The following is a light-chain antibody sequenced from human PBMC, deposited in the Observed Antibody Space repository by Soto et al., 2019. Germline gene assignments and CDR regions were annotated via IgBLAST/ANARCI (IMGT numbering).Light chain of an antibody. CDR2: GAS. V-gene: IGKV3-20*01. J-gene: IGKJ1*01. Sequence: EIVLTQSPGTLSLSPGERATLSCRASQSVSSNYLAWYQQKPGQAPRLLICGASSRATGIPDRFSGSGSGTDFTITISRLEPEDFAVYYCQQYGSSPRTFGQGTKVEI. CDR1: QSVSSNY. CDR3: QQYGSSPRT.